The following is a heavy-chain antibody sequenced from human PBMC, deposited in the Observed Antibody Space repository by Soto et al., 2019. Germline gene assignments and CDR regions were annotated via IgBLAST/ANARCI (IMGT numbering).Heavy chain of an antibody. CDR2: IIPIFGTA. CDR3: AREDCSGGSCYLGPYYYYGMDV. Sequence: PVKVSCKASGGTFSSYAISWVRQAPGQGLEWMGGIIPIFGTANYAQKFQGRVTITADESTSTAYMELSSLRSEDTAVYYCAREDCSGGSCYLGPYYYYGMDVWGQGTTVTVSS. V-gene: IGHV1-69*13. J-gene: IGHJ6*02. CDR1: GGTFSSYA. D-gene: IGHD2-15*01.